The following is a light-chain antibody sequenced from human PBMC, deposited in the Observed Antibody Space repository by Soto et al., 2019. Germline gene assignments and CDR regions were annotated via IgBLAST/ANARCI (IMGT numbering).Light chain of an antibody. V-gene: IGKV3-15*01. CDR3: QQYYNWPTAWT. Sequence: DIVMTQSPASLSVSPGEGVTLSCRASQSVGNDLAWYQQIAGQAPRLLIYGASTRATGVPARFSGSGSGTDFTLTISTLQSVDFAVYYCQQYYNWPTAWTFGQGTRVDIK. CDR1: QSVGND. J-gene: IGKJ1*01. CDR2: GAS.